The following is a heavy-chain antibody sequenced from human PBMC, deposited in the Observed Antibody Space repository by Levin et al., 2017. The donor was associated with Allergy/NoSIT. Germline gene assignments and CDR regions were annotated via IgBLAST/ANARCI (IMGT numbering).Heavy chain of an antibody. CDR2: ISSGSTAI. Sequence: GGSLRLSRAASGFIFSAYSMNWVRQAPGKGLEWLAYISSGSTAIYYVDSVKGRFTITRDNAKNSLFLQMNNLRDEDTAVYYCAKDLGGHSGWYSGYGMDVWGQGTTVTVSS. CDR3: AKDLGGHSGWYSGYGMDV. J-gene: IGHJ6*02. CDR1: GFIFSAYS. V-gene: IGHV3-48*02. D-gene: IGHD6-19*01.